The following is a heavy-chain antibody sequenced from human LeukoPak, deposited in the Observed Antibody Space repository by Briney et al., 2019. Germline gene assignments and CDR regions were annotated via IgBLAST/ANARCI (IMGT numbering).Heavy chain of an antibody. V-gene: IGHV5-51*01. CDR1: GYSFTSYW. CDR2: IYPGDSDT. Sequence: GESLKISCQGSGYSFTSYWIAWVRQMPGKGLEWLGIIYPGDSDTRYSPSFQGQVTISADKSSSTAYLQWGSLKASDTAMYYCARQIGGYCSGGSCPYDYWGQGTLATVSS. J-gene: IGHJ4*02. CDR3: ARQIGGYCSGGSCPYDY. D-gene: IGHD2-15*01.